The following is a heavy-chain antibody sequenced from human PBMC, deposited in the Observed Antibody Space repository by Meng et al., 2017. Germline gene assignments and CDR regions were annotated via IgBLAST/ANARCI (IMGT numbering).Heavy chain of an antibody. CDR1: GFTFSSYG. D-gene: IGHD2-15*01. Sequence: GESLKISCAASGFTFSSYGMHWVRQAPGKGLEWVAVIWYDGSNKYYADSVKGRFTISRDNAKNSLYLQMNSMRAEDTAVYYCARDRGQYCSGGSCYSGKKFDYWGQGTLVTVSS. V-gene: IGHV3-33*01. CDR2: IWYDGSNK. J-gene: IGHJ4*02. CDR3: ARDRGQYCSGGSCYSGKKFDY.